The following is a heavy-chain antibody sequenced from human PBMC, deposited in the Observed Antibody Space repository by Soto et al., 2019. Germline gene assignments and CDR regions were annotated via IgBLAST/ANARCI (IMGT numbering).Heavy chain of an antibody. V-gene: IGHV4-39*01. CDR1: GDSISSGNYR. CDR3: TSRLGYGYAMDV. D-gene: IGHD1-1*01. J-gene: IGHJ6*02. CDR2: IYSTGTT. Sequence: QLQLQESGPGLLKPSETLSLTCTVSGDSISSGNYRWGWVRQTPGKGLEWIGNIYSTGTTYYNPSLQSRAXXXGXXSKTQFSLKLGIVTAADTAVYYCTSRLGYGYAMDVWGQGTAVTVSS.